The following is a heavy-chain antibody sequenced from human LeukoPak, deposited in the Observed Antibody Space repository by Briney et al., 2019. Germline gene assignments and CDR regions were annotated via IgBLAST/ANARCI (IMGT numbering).Heavy chain of an antibody. CDR1: GFSISSYY. CDR2: IYYSGST. Sequence: SETLSLTCTGTVSGFSISSYYWSWIRQPPGKGLEWIGYIYYSGSTNYNPSLKSRVTISVDTSKNQFSLKLSSVTAADTAVYYCARGGLLWFGDMARGSQWFDPWGQGTLVTVSS. D-gene: IGHD3-10*01. V-gene: IGHV4-59*01. J-gene: IGHJ5*02. CDR3: ARGGLLWFGDMARGSQWFDP.